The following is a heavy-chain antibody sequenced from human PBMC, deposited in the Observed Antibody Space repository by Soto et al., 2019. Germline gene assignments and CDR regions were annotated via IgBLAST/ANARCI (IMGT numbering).Heavy chain of an antibody. D-gene: IGHD3-16*01. Sequence: QVQLVESGGGVVQPGRSLRLSCAASGFSFRSHAMHWVRQAPGKGLEWVAQIWYDASNKYYGNSVRGRFTISRDYSKSMVYLQMDGLRAEDTAMYYCARDGQRAMPYAMDAWGQGTMVTVSS. V-gene: IGHV3-33*01. CDR1: GFSFRSHA. J-gene: IGHJ6*02. CDR2: IWYDASNK. CDR3: ARDGQRAMPYAMDA.